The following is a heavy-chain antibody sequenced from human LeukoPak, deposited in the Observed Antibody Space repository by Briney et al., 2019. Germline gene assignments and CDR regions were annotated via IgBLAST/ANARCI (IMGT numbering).Heavy chain of an antibody. CDR2: IIPIFGTA. CDR3: ARSRGYSGYTIYYYYMDV. Sequence: EASVKVSCKASGGTFSSYAISWVRQAPGQGLEWMGGIIPIFGTANYAQKFQGRVTITADESTSTAYMELSSLRSEDTAVYYCARSRGYSGYTIYYYYMDVWGKGTTVTISS. D-gene: IGHD5-12*01. J-gene: IGHJ6*03. V-gene: IGHV1-69*13. CDR1: GGTFSSYA.